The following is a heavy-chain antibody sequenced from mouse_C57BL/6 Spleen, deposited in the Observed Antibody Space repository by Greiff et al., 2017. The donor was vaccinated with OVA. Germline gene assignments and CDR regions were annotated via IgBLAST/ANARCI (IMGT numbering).Heavy chain of an antibody. Sequence: EVQLQESGGGLVQPGGSMKLSCVASGFTFSNYWMNWVRQSPEKGLEWVAQIRLKSDNYATHYAESVKGRFTISRDDSKSSVYLQMNNVRAEDTGIYYCTGYGSSWYFDVWGTGTTVTVSS. CDR1: GFTFSNYW. J-gene: IGHJ1*03. D-gene: IGHD1-1*01. CDR2: IRLKSDNYAT. V-gene: IGHV6-3*01. CDR3: TGYGSSWYFDV.